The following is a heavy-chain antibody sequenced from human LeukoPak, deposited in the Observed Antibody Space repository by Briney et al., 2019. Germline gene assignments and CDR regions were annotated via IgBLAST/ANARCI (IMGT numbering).Heavy chain of an antibody. CDR3: ARGFGMDV. V-gene: IGHV3-48*03. J-gene: IGHJ6*02. Sequence: PGGSLRLSCAASGFIVNNYEVNWVRQAPGKGLEWVSYISSSGSTMYYADPVKGRFTISRDNAKKLLYLQMDSLRAEDTGVYYCARGFGMDVWGQGTTVTVSS. CDR2: ISSSGSTM. CDR1: GFIVNNYE.